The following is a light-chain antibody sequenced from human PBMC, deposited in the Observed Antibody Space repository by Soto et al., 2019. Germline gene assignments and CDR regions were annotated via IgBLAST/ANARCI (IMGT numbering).Light chain of an antibody. J-gene: IGLJ1*01. CDR2: EVT. CDR1: SSDVGSYNL. V-gene: IGLV2-23*02. Sequence: QPVLTQPASVSGSPGQSITISCTGTSSDVGSYNLVSWYQQHPGKAPKLMIYEVTKRPSGVSNRFSGSKSGNTASLTISGLQAEDEADYYCCSYAGSVAYVFGTGTKLTVL. CDR3: CSYAGSVAYV.